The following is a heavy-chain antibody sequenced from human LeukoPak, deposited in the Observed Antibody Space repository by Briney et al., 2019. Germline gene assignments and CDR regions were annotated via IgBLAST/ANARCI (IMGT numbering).Heavy chain of an antibody. CDR1: GGSISSSSYY. J-gene: IGHJ4*02. V-gene: IGHV4-39*01. D-gene: IGHD5-18*01. CDR2: IYYSGST. Sequence: PSETLSLTCTVSGGSISSSSYYWGWIRQPPGKGLEWIGSIYYSGSTYYNPSLRSRVTISVDTSKNQFSLKLSSVTAADTAVYYCASGYSYGRLIPPDYWGQGTLVTVSS. CDR3: ASGYSYGRLIPPDY.